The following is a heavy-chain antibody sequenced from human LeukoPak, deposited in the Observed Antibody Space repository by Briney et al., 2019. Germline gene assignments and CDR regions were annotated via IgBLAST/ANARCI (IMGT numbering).Heavy chain of an antibody. CDR1: GYTFTGYY. D-gene: IGHD2-8*01. V-gene: IGHV1-2*04. CDR2: INPNSGGT. J-gene: IGHJ4*02. CDR3: ARDRVYCTNGVCYLGPSDY. Sequence: ASVRVSCKASGYTFTGYYMHWVRQAPGQGLEWMGWINPNSGGTNYAQKFQGWVTMTRDTSISTAYMELRSLRSDDTAVYYCARDRVYCTNGVCYLGPSDYWGQGTLVTVSS.